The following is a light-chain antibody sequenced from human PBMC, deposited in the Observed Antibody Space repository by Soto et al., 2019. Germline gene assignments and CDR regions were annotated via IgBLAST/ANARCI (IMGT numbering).Light chain of an antibody. Sequence: IVLTQSPGTLSLSPGKRATLSCRASQSVSGSYLAWYQQKPGQAPRLLIYGASHRATGIPDRFSGNGSGTEFTLIISRLEPEDFAVYYCQQYGSSPITFGQGTRLETK. CDR2: GAS. CDR1: QSVSGSY. CDR3: QQYGSSPIT. J-gene: IGKJ5*01. V-gene: IGKV3-20*01.